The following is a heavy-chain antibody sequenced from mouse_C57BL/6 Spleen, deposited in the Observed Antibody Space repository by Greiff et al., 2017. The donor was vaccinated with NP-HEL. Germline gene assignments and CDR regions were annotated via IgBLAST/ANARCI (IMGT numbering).Heavy chain of an antibody. J-gene: IGHJ3*01. D-gene: IGHD4-1*01. Sequence: VQLQQPGAELVRPGTSVKLSCKASGYTFTSYWMHWVKQRPGQGLEWIGVIDPSDSYTNYNQKFKGKATLTVDTSSSTAYMQLSSLTSEDSAVYYCARAAGTAYWGQGTLVTVSA. CDR3: ARAAGTAY. V-gene: IGHV1-59*01. CDR1: GYTFTSYW. CDR2: IDPSDSYT.